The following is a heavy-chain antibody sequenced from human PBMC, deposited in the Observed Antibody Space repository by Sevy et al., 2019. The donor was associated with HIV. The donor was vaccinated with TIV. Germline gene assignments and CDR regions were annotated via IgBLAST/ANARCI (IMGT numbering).Heavy chain of an antibody. CDR2: ISSSGSTI. D-gene: IGHD6-13*01. Sequence: LSLTCAASGFTFSSYEMNWVRQAPGKGLEWVSYISSSGSTIYYAESVKGRFTISRDNAKNSLYLQMNSLRAEDTAVYYCARAPGQQLVPDFDYWGQGTLVTVSS. J-gene: IGHJ4*02. V-gene: IGHV3-48*03. CDR3: ARAPGQQLVPDFDY. CDR1: GFTFSSYE.